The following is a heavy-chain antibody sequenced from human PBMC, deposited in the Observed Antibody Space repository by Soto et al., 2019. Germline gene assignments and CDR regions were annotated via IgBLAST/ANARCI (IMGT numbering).Heavy chain of an antibody. CDR1: GFTFDDYA. CDR3: AKDIGWLRWHRGEEGERYYYYYGMDV. D-gene: IGHD5-12*01. CDR2: ISWNSGSI. Sequence: PGGSLRLSXAASGFTFDDYAMHWVRQAPGKGLEWVSGISWNSGSIGYADSVKGRFTISRDNAKNSLYLQMNSLRAEDTALYYCAKDIGWLRWHRGEEGERYYYYYGMDVWGQGTTVTVSS. V-gene: IGHV3-9*01. J-gene: IGHJ6*02.